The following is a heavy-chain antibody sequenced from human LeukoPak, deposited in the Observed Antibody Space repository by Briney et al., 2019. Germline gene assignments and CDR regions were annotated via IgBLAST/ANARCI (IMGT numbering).Heavy chain of an antibody. CDR1: GFSFSDFA. Sequence: GGSLRLSCTVCGFSFSDFAMYWVRQAPGKGLEWVALISFDGSNKYFADSVKGRFTISRDNYKNTLYLQMNSLRSEDTAVYYCARDFFPIVDSSWYEIGYWGQGTLVTVSS. D-gene: IGHD6-13*01. J-gene: IGHJ4*02. CDR2: ISFDGSNK. V-gene: IGHV3-30-3*01. CDR3: ARDFFPIVDSSWYEIGY.